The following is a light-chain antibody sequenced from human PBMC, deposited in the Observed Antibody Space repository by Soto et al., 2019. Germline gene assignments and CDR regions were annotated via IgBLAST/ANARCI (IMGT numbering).Light chain of an antibody. CDR1: SSDVGAFNH. Sequence: QSVLTQPASVSGSPGQSIAISCTGTSSDVGAFNHVSWYQQNPGEAPKLLIYDVNNRPSGVSDRFSGSKSGNTASLTISGLQADDEADYYCSSISTISTFAFGGGTKLTVL. V-gene: IGLV2-14*03. CDR2: DVN. J-gene: IGLJ2*01. CDR3: SSISTISTFA.